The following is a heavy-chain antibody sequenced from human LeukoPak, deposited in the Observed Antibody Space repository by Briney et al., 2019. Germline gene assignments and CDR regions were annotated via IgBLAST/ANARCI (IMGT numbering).Heavy chain of an antibody. J-gene: IGHJ6*02. CDR3: ARDRRRYCSGGSCYSVTYYGMDV. V-gene: IGHV1-18*01. Sequence: ASVKVSCKASGYTFTSYGIRWVRQAPGQGLEWMGWISAYNGNTNYAQKLQGRVTMTTDTSTSTAYMELRSLRSDDTAVYYCARDRRRYCSGGSCYSVTYYGMDVWGQGTTVTVSS. CDR1: GYTFTSYG. CDR2: ISAYNGNT. D-gene: IGHD2-15*01.